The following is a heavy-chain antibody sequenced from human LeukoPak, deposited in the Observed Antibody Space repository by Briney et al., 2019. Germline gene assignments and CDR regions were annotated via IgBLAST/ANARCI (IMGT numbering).Heavy chain of an antibody. CDR3: ARAVTGYSYGHDAFDI. CDR2: IWYDGSNK. V-gene: IGHV3-33*01. J-gene: IGHJ3*02. D-gene: IGHD5-18*01. Sequence: PGRSLRLSCAASGFTFSSYGMHWVRQAPGKGLEWVAVIWYDGSNKYYADSVKGRFTISRDNSKNTLYLQMNSLRAEDTAVYYCARAVTGYSYGHDAFDIWGQGTMVTVSS. CDR1: GFTFSSYG.